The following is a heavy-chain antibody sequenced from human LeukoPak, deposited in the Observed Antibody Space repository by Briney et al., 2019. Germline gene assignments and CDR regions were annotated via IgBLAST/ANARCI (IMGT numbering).Heavy chain of an antibody. D-gene: IGHD3-10*01. CDR1: GGSISSSSYY. Sequence: SETLSLTCTVSGGSISSSSYYWSWIRQPPGKGLEWIGEINHSGSTNYNPSLKSRVTISVDTSKNQFSLKLSSVTAADTAVYYCARQGPYYYGSGSYYYYYMDVWGKGTTVTISS. J-gene: IGHJ6*03. V-gene: IGHV4-39*01. CDR3: ARQGPYYYGSGSYYYYYMDV. CDR2: INHSGST.